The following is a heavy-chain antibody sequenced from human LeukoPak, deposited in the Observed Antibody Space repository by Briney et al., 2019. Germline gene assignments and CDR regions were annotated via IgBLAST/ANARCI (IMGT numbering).Heavy chain of an antibody. V-gene: IGHV1-2*02. CDR2: INPNSGGT. CDR1: GHTFTGYY. D-gene: IGHD1-26*01. J-gene: IGHJ4*02. CDR3: ARDHHAPPSGSFSYY. Sequence: ASVKVSCKASGHTFTGYYMHWVRQAPGQGLEWMGWINPNSGGTNYAQKFQGRVTMTRDTSISTAYMELSRLRSDDTAVYYCARDHHAPPSGSFSYYWGQGTLVTVSS.